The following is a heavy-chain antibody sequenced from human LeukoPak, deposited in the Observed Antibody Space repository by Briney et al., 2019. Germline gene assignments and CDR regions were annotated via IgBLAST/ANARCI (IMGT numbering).Heavy chain of an antibody. CDR1: GGSLSTTIR. CDR2: ISLSGLT. V-gene: IGHV4-4*02. D-gene: IGHD3-16*01. CDR3: SRESWAFAPFGN. J-gene: IGHJ4*02. Sequence: SESLSLTCVVSGGSLSTTIRYSGVRRPPGQGLEWIGEISLSGLTNYTPSLKRPVTISLEKSQKLLSLTKTAVPAAGTPGYFCSRESWAFAPFGNWGEGTLVTVTS.